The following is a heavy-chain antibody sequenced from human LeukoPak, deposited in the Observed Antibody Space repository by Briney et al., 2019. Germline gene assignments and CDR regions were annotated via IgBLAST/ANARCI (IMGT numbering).Heavy chain of an antibody. D-gene: IGHD1-26*01. CDR1: GYIFTS. J-gene: IGHJ4*02. Sequence: GESLKISCKASGYIFTSQVSGKVLEWMGIIYPGDSDGKYNPSFQRQFTISADKSIYTAYLQWSGLKASDTAMFYCASVVGATHYFDYWGQGTLVTVSS. V-gene: IGHV5-51*01. CDR3: ASVVGATHYFDY. CDR2: IYPGDSDG.